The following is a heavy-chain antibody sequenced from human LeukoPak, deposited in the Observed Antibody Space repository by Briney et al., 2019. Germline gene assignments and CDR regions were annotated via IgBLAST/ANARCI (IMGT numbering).Heavy chain of an antibody. CDR2: IYYSGST. Sequence: SETLSLTCTVSGCSISSDGYYWSWIRQHPGKGLEWIGYIYYSGSTYYNPSLKSRVTISVDTSKNQFSLKLSSVTAADTAVYYCARDRDTAEGGNWFDPWGQGTLVTVSS. V-gene: IGHV4-31*03. CDR3: ARDRDTAEGGNWFDP. J-gene: IGHJ5*02. CDR1: GCSISSDGYY. D-gene: IGHD5-18*01.